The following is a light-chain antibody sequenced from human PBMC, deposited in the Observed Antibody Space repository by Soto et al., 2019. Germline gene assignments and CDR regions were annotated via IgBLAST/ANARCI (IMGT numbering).Light chain of an antibody. Sequence: DIVMTQSPDSLAVFLGERATINCKSSQSVLYSSNNKNYLAWYQQKPGQPPKLLIYWAFTRESGVPDRFSGGGSGTDFTLTISSLQAEDVAVYYCQQYYSTPWTFGQGTKVEIK. CDR1: QSVLYSSNNKNY. CDR3: QQYYSTPWT. J-gene: IGKJ1*01. CDR2: WAF. V-gene: IGKV4-1*01.